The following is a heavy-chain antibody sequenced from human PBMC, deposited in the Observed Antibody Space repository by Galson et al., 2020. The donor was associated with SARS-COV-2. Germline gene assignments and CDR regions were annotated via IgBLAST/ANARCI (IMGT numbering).Heavy chain of an antibody. CDR2: ISDDGTQK. D-gene: IGHD3-10*01. CDR1: GFTFTGYP. Sequence: GGSLRLSCAASGFTFTGYPMHWVRQAPGKGLEWVAIISDDGTQKYYADSMKGRFTISRDNSRKTLYLQINSLRSEDTAIYYCARESADGSGTYPDYWGQGTLVTVSS. CDR3: ARESADGSGTYPDY. J-gene: IGHJ4*02. V-gene: IGHV3-30*04.